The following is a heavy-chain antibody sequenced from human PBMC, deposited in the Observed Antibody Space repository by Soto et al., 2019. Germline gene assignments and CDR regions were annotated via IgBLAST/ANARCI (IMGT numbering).Heavy chain of an antibody. D-gene: IGHD3-22*01. CDR3: ALRSMAVVPEY. CDR1: GDSISSYY. CDR2: LYYGRCA. Sequence: QVQLQESGPGLVKPSETLSLTCAVSGDSISSYYCMWIRQPPGEGLDSIGYLYYGRCANYNPSLKSRVTLSVDTSTNHCSLTLSSMTAADTAVYYCALRSMAVVPEYWGQGTLVTVSS. J-gene: IGHJ4*02. V-gene: IGHV4-59*01.